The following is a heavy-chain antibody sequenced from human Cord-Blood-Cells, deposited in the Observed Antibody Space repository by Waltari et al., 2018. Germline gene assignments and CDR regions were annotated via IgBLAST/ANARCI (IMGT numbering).Heavy chain of an antibody. J-gene: IGHJ4*02. CDR2: IIPIFGTA. CDR1: AGPFSSYA. CDR3: ARSNGRLLEWLFLDY. V-gene: IGHV1-69*01. D-gene: IGHD3-3*01. Sequence: QVQLVQSGAEVKKPGSSVKVSCKASAGPFSSYAINWVRQAPGQGLEWMGGIIPIFGTANYAQKFQGRVTITADESTSTAYMELSSLRSEDTAVYYCARSNGRLLEWLFLDYWGQGTLVTVSS.